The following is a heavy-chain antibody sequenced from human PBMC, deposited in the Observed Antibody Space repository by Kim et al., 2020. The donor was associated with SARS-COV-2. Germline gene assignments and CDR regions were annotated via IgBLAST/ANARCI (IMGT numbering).Heavy chain of an antibody. CDR3: AKERSSSWYQFPGYFSGEYYFDY. V-gene: IGHV3-33*06. CDR2: IWYDGSNK. J-gene: IGHJ4*02. D-gene: IGHD6-13*01. Sequence: GGSLRLSCAASGFTFSSYGMHWVRQAPGKGLEWVAVIWYDGSNKYYADSVKGRFTISRDNSKNTLYLQMNSLRAEDTAVYYCAKERSSSWYQFPGYFSGEYYFDYWGQGTLVTVSS. CDR1: GFTFSSYG.